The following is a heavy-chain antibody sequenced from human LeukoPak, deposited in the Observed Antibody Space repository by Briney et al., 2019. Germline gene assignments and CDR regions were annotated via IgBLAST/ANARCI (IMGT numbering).Heavy chain of an antibody. CDR3: ARPMGYYYYHYIDV. CDR1: GGSLSGLY. V-gene: IGHV4-34*01. CDR2: IDYSGNT. D-gene: IGHD3-10*01. J-gene: IGHJ6*03. Sequence: SETLSLTCAVYGGSLSGLYWNWIRQTPGKGLEWIGEIDYSGNTNYSPSLKSRVTISIDTSKNQFSLTVRSVTAADTGVYYCARPMGYYYYHYIDVWGRGTTVTVSS.